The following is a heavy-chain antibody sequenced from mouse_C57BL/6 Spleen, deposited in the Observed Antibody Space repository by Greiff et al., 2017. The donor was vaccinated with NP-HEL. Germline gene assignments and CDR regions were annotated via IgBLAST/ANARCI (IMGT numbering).Heavy chain of an antibody. D-gene: IGHD1-1*01. CDR3: APNYYGSSYGFAY. CDR2: IHPNSGST. V-gene: IGHV1-64*01. J-gene: IGHJ3*01. Sequence: VKLQQPGAELVKPGASVKLSCKASGYTFTSYWMHWVKQRPGQGLEWIGMIHPNSGSTNYNEKFKSKATLTVDKSSSTAYMQLSSLTSEDSAVYYCAPNYYGSSYGFAYWGQGTLVTVSA. CDR1: GYTFTSYW.